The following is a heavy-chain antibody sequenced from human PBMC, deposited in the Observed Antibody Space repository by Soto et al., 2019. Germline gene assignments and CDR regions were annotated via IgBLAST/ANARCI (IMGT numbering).Heavy chain of an antibody. CDR2: INPNSGGT. CDR3: ARDMYDSTYYYYGMDV. D-gene: IGHD3-22*01. V-gene: IGHV1-2*04. CDR1: GYTFTGYY. Sequence: ASVKVSCKASGYTFTGYYMHWVRQAPGQGLEWMGWINPNSGGTNYAQKFQGWVTMTRDTSISTAYMELSRLRSDDTAVYFFARDMYDSTYYYYGMDVWGQGTTVTGSS. J-gene: IGHJ6*02.